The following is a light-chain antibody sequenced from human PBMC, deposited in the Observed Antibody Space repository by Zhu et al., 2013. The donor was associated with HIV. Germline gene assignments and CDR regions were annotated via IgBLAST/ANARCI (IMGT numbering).Light chain of an antibody. J-gene: IGKJ4*01. CDR3: QQYSDYSVT. CDR1: QDITNY. CDR2: DAS. Sequence: DIQMTQSPSSLSASVGDRVTITCQASQDITNYLNWYQQKPGKAPKLLIYDASNLETGVPSRFSGSGSGTEFTLTISSLQPEDFATYYCQQYSDYSVTFGGGTKVEMK. V-gene: IGKV1-33*01.